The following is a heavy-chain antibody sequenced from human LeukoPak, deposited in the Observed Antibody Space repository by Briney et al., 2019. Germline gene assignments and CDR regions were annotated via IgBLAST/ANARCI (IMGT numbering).Heavy chain of an antibody. CDR2: IRYDGSNK. Sequence: GGSLRLSCAASGFTFSSYGMHWVRQAPGKGLEWVAFIRYDGSNKYYADSVKGRFTISRDNSKNTLYLQMNSLRAEDTAVYYCATQAPRITMVRGPWGVEDYWGQGTLVTVSS. D-gene: IGHD3-10*01. CDR1: GFTFSSYG. J-gene: IGHJ4*02. CDR3: ATQAPRITMVRGPWGVEDY. V-gene: IGHV3-30*02.